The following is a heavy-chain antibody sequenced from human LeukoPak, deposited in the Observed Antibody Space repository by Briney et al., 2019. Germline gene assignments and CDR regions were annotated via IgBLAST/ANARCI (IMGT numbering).Heavy chain of an antibody. J-gene: IGHJ3*02. CDR2: IYSGGST. CDR3: ARDPPDTMVRHDAFDI. Sequence: GGSLRLSCAASGFTVSSNYMSWVRQAPGKGLEWVSVIYSGGSTYYADSVKGRFTISRDNAKNSLYLQMNSLRAEDTAVYYCARDPPDTMVRHDAFDIWGQGTMVTVSS. V-gene: IGHV3-53*01. CDR1: GFTVSSNY. D-gene: IGHD3-10*01.